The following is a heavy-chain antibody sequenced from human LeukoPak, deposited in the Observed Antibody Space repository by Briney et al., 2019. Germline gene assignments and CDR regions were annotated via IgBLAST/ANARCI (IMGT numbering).Heavy chain of an antibody. V-gene: IGHV7-4-1*02. CDR3: ARVRGPYCSSTSCLQDFDY. J-gene: IGHJ4*02. CDR1: GYTFTSYA. Sequence: GASVKVSCKASGYTFTSYAMNWVRQAPGQGLEWMGSINTNTGNPTYAQGFTGRFVFSLDTSVSTAYLQISSLKAEDTAVYYCARVRGPYCSSTSCLQDFDYWGQGTLVTVSS. D-gene: IGHD2-2*01. CDR2: INTNTGNP.